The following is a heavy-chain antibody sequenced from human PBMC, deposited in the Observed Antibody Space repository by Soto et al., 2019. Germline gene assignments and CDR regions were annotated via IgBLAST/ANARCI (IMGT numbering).Heavy chain of an antibody. D-gene: IGHD1-26*01. Sequence: QVQLKESGPGLVKPSQTLSLTCTVSAGSISSGGYYWTWIRQHPGKDLEWIGYIYNSGNTYYNSSLKSRVTISGDTSKTQFSRRVTSVTAADTATYYCARAKGRSFFEYWGQGTVVTVSS. CDR3: ARAKGRSFFEY. CDR1: AGSISSGGYY. J-gene: IGHJ4*02. CDR2: IYNSGNT. V-gene: IGHV4-31*03.